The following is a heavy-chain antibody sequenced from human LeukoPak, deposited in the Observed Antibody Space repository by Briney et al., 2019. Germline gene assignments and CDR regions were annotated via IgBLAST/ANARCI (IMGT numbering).Heavy chain of an antibody. V-gene: IGHV3-23*01. J-gene: IGHJ4*02. Sequence: GGSLRLSCADSGFTFSNYAINWVRQARGKGLEWVSSISGSGGTTYYADSVKGRFTISRDNSKNTLYLQMNSLRAEDTAVYYCARVRYVGYYFDTWGQGTLVTVSS. D-gene: IGHD3-9*01. CDR2: ISGSGGTT. CDR1: GFTFSNYA. CDR3: ARVRYVGYYFDT.